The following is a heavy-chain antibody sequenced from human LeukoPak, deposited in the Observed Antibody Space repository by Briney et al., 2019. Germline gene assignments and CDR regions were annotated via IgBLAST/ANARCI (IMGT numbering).Heavy chain of an antibody. J-gene: IGHJ4*02. CDR2: ISSSSYI. D-gene: IGHD3-9*01. V-gene: IGHV3-21*01. CDR1: GFTFSSYS. CDR3: ARARDYDILTGYYKPSSGSY. Sequence: GGSLRLSCAASGFTFSSYSMNWVRQAPGKGLEWVSSISSSSYIYYADSVKGRFTISRDNAKNSLYLQMNSLRAEDTAVYYCARARDYDILTGYYKPSSGSYWGQGTLVTVSS.